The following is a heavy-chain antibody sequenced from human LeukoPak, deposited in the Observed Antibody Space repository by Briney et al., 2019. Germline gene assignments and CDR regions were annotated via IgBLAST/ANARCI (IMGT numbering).Heavy chain of an antibody. Sequence: GGSLRLSCAASGFTFSSYSMNWVRQAPGKGLEWVSSISSSSSDIYYADSVKGRFTISRDNAKNSLYLQMNSLRAEDTAVYYCAKDGSGSYPNWFDPWGQGTLVTVPS. J-gene: IGHJ5*02. CDR2: ISSSSSDI. D-gene: IGHD3-10*01. V-gene: IGHV3-21*04. CDR3: AKDGSGSYPNWFDP. CDR1: GFTFSSYS.